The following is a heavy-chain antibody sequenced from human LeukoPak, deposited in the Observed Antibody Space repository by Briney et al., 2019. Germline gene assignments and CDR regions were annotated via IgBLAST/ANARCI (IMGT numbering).Heavy chain of an antibody. D-gene: IGHD5-18*01. CDR1: GFTFSDYS. J-gene: IGHJ5*02. V-gene: IGHV3-21*01. CDR2: ISSTSSYI. Sequence: PGGSLRLSCAASGFTFSDYSMHWVRQAPGKGLEWVSCISSTSSYIYYADSVRGRFTISRDNAKNSLYLQMNSLRAEDTADYYCARGQLWQTGWFDPWGQGTLVTVSS. CDR3: ARGQLWQTGWFDP.